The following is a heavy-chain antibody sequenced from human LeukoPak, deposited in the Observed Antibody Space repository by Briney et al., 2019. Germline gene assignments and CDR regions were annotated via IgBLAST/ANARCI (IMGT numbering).Heavy chain of an antibody. V-gene: IGHV3-9*01. D-gene: IGHD3-22*01. CDR2: ISWNSGSI. Sequence: PGGSLRLSCAASGFTFDDYAMHWDRQAPGKGLEWVSGISWNSGSIGYADSVKGRFTISRDNAKNSLYLQMNSLRAEDTALYYCARAGDYYSTGDYWGQGTLVTVSS. CDR3: ARAGDYYSTGDY. CDR1: GFTFDDYA. J-gene: IGHJ4*02.